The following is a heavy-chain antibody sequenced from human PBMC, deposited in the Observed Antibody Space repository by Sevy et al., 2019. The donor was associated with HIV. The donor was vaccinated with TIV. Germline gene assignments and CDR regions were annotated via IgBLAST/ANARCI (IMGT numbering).Heavy chain of an antibody. Sequence: GGSLRLSCAASGFTFSDYSLNWVRQAPGKGLEWVSYISRSGTTRQHADSVRGRFTISRDDAKNSLYLQMSSLRDEDTAVSYSARDDTASYLPVSWGQGTLVTVSS. CDR3: ARDDTASYLPVS. D-gene: IGHD3-10*01. CDR2: ISRSGTTR. CDR1: GFTFSDYS. J-gene: IGHJ4*02. V-gene: IGHV3-48*02.